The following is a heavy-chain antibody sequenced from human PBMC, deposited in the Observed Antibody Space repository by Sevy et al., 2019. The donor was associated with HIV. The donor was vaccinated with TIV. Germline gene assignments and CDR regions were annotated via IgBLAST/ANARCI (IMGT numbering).Heavy chain of an antibody. CDR1: GGSISSSSYY. V-gene: IGHV4-39*01. Sequence: SETLSLTCTVSGGSISSSSYYWGWIRQPPGKGLEWIGSIYSTGSTSYNPSLKSRVTISVDTSKNQFSLRLSSVTAADTAVLYCATPRGSGWDEATGGYFDLWGRGTLVTVSS. CDR2: IYSTGST. D-gene: IGHD6-19*01. CDR3: ATPRGSGWDEATGGYFDL. J-gene: IGHJ2*01.